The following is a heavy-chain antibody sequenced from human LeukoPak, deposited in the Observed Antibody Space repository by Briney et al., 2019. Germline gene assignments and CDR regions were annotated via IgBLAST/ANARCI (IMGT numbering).Heavy chain of an antibody. CDR3: ARVKFEYSSSSNYFDY. D-gene: IGHD6-6*01. Sequence: SETLSLTCTVSGYSISSGYYWSWIRQPPGKGLEWIGYIYYSGSTNYNPSLKSRVTISVDPSKTQFSLKLSSVTAADTAVYYCARVKFEYSSSSNYFDYWGQGTLVTVSS. V-gene: IGHV4-61*01. CDR1: GYSISSGYY. CDR2: IYYSGST. J-gene: IGHJ4*02.